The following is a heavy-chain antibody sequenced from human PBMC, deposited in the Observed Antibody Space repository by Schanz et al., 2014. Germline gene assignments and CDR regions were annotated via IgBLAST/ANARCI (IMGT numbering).Heavy chain of an antibody. Sequence: QVQLVQSGPAVKKPGASMKVSCLASGYSFTEYFLHWVRQAPGQGLEWMGWINPNSGETNYEQKFKGRVTLTSDTSISTAFMELSGLTSDEKATYFCARARYTGYDGSGYWGQGTLLIVSS. V-gene: IGHV1-2*02. CDR3: ARARYTGYDGSGY. CDR1: GYSFTEYF. CDR2: INPNSGET. J-gene: IGHJ4*02. D-gene: IGHD5-12*01.